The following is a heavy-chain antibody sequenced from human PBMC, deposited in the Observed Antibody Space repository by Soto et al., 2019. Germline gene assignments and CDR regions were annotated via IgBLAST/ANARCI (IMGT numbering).Heavy chain of an antibody. V-gene: IGHV4-30-2*01. CDR1: GGSISRGGYS. J-gene: IGHJ5*02. Sequence: SETLSLNCAVSGGSISRGGYSRSWIRQPPGKGLEWIGYIYHSGSTYYNPSLKSRVTISVDRSKNQFSLKLSSVTAADTAVYYCARVVVVTAIPNWFDPWGQGTLVTVSP. CDR2: IYHSGST. D-gene: IGHD2-21*02. CDR3: ARVVVVTAIPNWFDP.